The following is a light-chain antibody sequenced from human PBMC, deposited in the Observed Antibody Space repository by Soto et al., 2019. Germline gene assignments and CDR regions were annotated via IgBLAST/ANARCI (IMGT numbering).Light chain of an antibody. CDR1: SSDIGAYNH. J-gene: IGLJ1*01. Sequence: QSALTQPASVSGSPGQSITISCTGTSSDIGAYNHVSWYQQHPDRAPKLIIYEVRNRPSEISNRFSASKSRNTASLTISWLQAEDETDYYCCSYTRSSTYVFGTGTKVTVL. CDR3: CSYTRSSTYV. CDR2: EVR. V-gene: IGLV2-14*01.